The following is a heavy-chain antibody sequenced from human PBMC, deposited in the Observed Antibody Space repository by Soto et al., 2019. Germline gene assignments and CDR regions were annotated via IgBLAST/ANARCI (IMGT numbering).Heavy chain of an antibody. CDR3: AWTTVRYYYYGMDV. Sequence: ASVKVSCKASGYTFTSYDINWVRQATGQGLEWMGWMNPNSGNTGYAQKFQGRVTMTRNTSISTAYMELSSLRSEDTAVYYCAWTTVRYYYYGMDVWGQGTTVTVSS. J-gene: IGHJ6*02. CDR1: GYTFTSYD. D-gene: IGHD4-17*01. V-gene: IGHV1-8*01. CDR2: MNPNSGNT.